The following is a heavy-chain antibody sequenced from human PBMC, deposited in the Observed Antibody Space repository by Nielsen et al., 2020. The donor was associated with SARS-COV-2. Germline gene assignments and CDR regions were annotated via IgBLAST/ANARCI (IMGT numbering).Heavy chain of an antibody. CDR3: ARVDSSSWYHYFDY. V-gene: IGHV3-11*06. D-gene: IGHD6-13*01. CDR2: ISSSSSYT. J-gene: IGHJ4*02. Sequence: GGSLRLSCAASGFTVSSNYMSWIRQAPGKGLEWVSYISSSSSYTNYADSVKGRFTISRDNAKNSLYLQMNSLRAEDTAVYYCARVDSSSWYHYFDYWGQGTLVTVSS. CDR1: GFTVSSNY.